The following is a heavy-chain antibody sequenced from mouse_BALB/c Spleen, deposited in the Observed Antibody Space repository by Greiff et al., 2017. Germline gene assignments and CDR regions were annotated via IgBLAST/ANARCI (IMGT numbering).Heavy chain of an antibody. D-gene: IGHD2-2*01. CDR3: ATIYYGYDRYAMDY. CDR2: ISYSGST. V-gene: IGHV3-2*02. J-gene: IGHJ4*01. Sequence: DVKLQESGPGLVKPSQSLSLTCTVTGYSITSDYAWNWIRQFPGNKLEWMGYISYSGSTSYNPSLKSRISITRDTSKNQFFLQLNSVTTEDTATYYCATIYYGYDRYAMDYWGQGTSVTVSS. CDR1: GYSITSDYA.